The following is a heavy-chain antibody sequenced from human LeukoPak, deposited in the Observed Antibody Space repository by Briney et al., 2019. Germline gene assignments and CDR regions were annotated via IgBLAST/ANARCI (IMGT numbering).Heavy chain of an antibody. Sequence: SGTLSLTCTVSGGSISSNYWSWIRQPPGKGLEWIGYIHYSGSTNYNPSLQSRVTTSVDTSKNQFSLKLSSVTAADTAVYYCARRYYDSSGYYYFDYWGQGTLVTVSS. CDR2: IHYSGST. CDR3: ARRYYDSSGYYYFDY. CDR1: GGSISSNY. D-gene: IGHD3-22*01. V-gene: IGHV4-59*01. J-gene: IGHJ4*02.